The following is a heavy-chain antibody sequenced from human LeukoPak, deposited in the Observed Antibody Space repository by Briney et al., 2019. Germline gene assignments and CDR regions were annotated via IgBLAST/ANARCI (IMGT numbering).Heavy chain of an antibody. CDR1: GFTFSSYW. Sequence: GGSLRLSCAASGFTFSSYWMSWVRQAPGKGLEWVANIKQDGSEKYYVGSVKGRFTISRDNAKNSLYLQMNSLRAEDTAVYYCVREGVITLPALYYFDYWGQGTLVTVSS. V-gene: IGHV3-7*03. CDR2: IKQDGSEK. D-gene: IGHD3-10*01. J-gene: IGHJ4*02. CDR3: VREGVITLPALYYFDY.